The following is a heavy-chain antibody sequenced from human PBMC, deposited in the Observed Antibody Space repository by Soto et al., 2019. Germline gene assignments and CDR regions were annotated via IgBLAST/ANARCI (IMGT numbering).Heavy chain of an antibody. D-gene: IGHD6-6*01. CDR1: IGSISSSNW. CDR2: IYHSGST. V-gene: IGHV4-4*02. J-gene: IGHJ2*01. CDR3: ARAEGARPAWYFDL. Sequence: QVQLQESGPGLVKPSGTLSLTCAVSIGSISSSNWWSWVRQPPGKGLEWIGEIYHSGSTNYNPSLMSRVTITVDKSKNQFSLKLSAVTAADTAVYYFARAEGARPAWYFDLWGRGTLVTVSS.